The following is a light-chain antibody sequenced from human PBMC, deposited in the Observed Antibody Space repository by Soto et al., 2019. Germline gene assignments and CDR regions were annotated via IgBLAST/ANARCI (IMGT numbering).Light chain of an antibody. J-gene: IGKJ1*01. CDR1: QSISGS. CDR3: QQYNGYWT. V-gene: IGKV1-5*03. Sequence: DIQMTQSPSTLSASVGDRVTITCRASQSISGSLAWYQQKPGKAPKLLIYEASNLKSGVPSRFSGSGSGTDYTLTISSLQPDDSASYYCQQYNGYWTFGQGTRGEIK. CDR2: EAS.